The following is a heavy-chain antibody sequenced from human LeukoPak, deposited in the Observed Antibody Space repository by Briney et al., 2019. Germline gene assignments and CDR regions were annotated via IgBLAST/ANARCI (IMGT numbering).Heavy chain of an antibody. CDR2: ISGSGSTI. CDR1: GFTFSDYY. Sequence: GGSLRLSCAASGFTFSDYYMSWIRQAPGKGLEWVSYISGSGSTIYYADSVKGRFTISRDNAKNSLYLQMNSLRAEDTAVYYCARVMVRGSYYYGMDVWGQGTTVTVSS. D-gene: IGHD3-10*01. CDR3: ARVMVRGSYYYGMDV. J-gene: IGHJ6*02. V-gene: IGHV3-11*01.